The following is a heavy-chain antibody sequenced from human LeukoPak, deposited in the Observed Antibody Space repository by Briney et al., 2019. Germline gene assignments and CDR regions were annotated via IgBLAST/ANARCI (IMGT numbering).Heavy chain of an antibody. CDR2: IYYSGST. D-gene: IGHD2-21*01. Sequence: SETLSLTCTVSGGSISSGGYYWSWIRQHPGKGLEWIGYIYYSGSTYYNPSLKSRVTISVDTSKNQFSLKLSSVTAADTAVYYCARVIIPIGVAFDYWGQGTLVTVSS. CDR1: GGSISSGGYY. CDR3: ARVIIPIGVAFDY. V-gene: IGHV4-31*03. J-gene: IGHJ4*02.